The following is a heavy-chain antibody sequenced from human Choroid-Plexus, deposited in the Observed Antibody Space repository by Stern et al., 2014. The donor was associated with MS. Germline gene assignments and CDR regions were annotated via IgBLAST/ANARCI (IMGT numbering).Heavy chain of an antibody. CDR1: GFTFGSCA. V-gene: IGHV3-30*18. J-gene: IGHJ5*02. CDR3: AKDRQYLTYFFDH. D-gene: IGHD2/OR15-2a*01. CDR2: VSYDGSNN. Sequence: VQLVESGGGVVQPGRPLRLSCVASGFTFGSCAMHWVRQAPGTGLGWAAGVSYDGSNNYYADSVKGRFTISRDNSQNTLYMQMSSLRPEDTAVYYCAKDRQYLTYFFDHWGQGSLVTVSS.